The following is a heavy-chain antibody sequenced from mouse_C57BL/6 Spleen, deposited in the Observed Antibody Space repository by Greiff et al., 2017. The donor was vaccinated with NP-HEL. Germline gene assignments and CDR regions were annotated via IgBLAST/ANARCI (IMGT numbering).Heavy chain of an antibody. D-gene: IGHD1-1*01. V-gene: IGHV1-15*01. CDR2: IDPETGGT. Sequence: QVQLKQSGAELVRPGASVTLSCKASGYTFTDYEMHWVKQTPVHGLEWIGAIDPETGGTAYNQKFKGKAILTADKSSSTAYMELRSLTSEDSAVYYCTRKGLLPAWFAYWGQGTLVTVSA. CDR1: GYTFTDYE. J-gene: IGHJ3*01. CDR3: TRKGLLPAWFAY.